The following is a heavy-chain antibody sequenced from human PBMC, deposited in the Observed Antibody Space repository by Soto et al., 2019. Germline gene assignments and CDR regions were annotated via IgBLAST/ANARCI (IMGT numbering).Heavy chain of an antibody. J-gene: IGHJ5*02. Sequence: ASVKVSCKASGGTFSSYAISWVRQAPGQGLEWMGGIIPILGIANYAQKFQGRVTITADKSTSTAYMELSSLRSEDTAVYYCARAPTTVVGGWFDPWGQGTLVTVSS. CDR1: GGTFSSYA. D-gene: IGHD4-17*01. CDR2: IIPILGIA. V-gene: IGHV1-69*10. CDR3: ARAPTTVVGGWFDP.